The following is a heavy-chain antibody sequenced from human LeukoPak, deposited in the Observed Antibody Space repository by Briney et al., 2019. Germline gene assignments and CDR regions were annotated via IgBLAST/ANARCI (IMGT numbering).Heavy chain of an antibody. D-gene: IGHD2-2*01. CDR3: ARQNRYCSSTSCSNWFDP. J-gene: IGHJ5*02. CDR2: INHSGST. V-gene: IGHV4-34*01. CDR1: GGSFSGYY. Sequence: SETLSLTCAVYGGSFSGYYWSWIRQPPGKGLEWIGEINHSGSTNFNPSLKSRVTISVDTSKNQFSLKLGSVTAADTAIYYCARQNRYCSSTSCSNWFDPWGQGTLVTVSS.